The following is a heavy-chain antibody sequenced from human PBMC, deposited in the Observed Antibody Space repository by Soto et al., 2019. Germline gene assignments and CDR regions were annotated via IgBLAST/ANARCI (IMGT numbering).Heavy chain of an antibody. CDR2: ISGSGTIT. CDR3: AEWARYCSGADCRA. D-gene: IGHD2-15*01. J-gene: IGHJ5*02. V-gene: IGHV3-23*01. CDR1: GFPFSSGA. Sequence: QLLESGGGLVQPGGSLRLSCAASGFPFSSGAMSWVRQAPGKGLEWVSAISGSGTITYYADSVKGRFTISRDTSKNKLYLQMNSLRADDTAVYYCAEWARYCSGADCRAWGQGTLVTVSS.